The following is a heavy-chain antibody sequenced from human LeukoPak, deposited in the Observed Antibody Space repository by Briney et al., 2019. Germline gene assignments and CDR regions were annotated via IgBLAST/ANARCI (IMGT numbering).Heavy chain of an antibody. J-gene: IGHJ3*02. CDR2: ISGANGDT. CDR3: ARRSSDDAFDI. V-gene: IGHV1-18*04. Sequence: ASVKVSCKASGYTFTSYGIIWVRQAHGQGFEWLGWISGANGDTYYTRRFQGRFSITPDTSTNTAYMELRSLRSDDTALYYCARRSSDDAFDIWGQGTMVTVSS. CDR1: GYTFTSYG.